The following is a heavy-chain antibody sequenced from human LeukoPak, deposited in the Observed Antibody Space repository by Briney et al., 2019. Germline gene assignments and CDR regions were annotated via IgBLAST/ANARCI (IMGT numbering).Heavy chain of an antibody. CDR1: GGSIDITNY. CDR3: ARIRGYSYGFRLNWFDP. J-gene: IGHJ5*02. V-gene: IGHV4-4*02. CDR2: ISHDGTR. D-gene: IGHD5-18*01. Sequence: SETLSLTCGVSGGSIDITNYWSWVRQAPGKGLEWIGEISHDGTRNYNPSLRSRVAMSFDRANNYFSLSLTAVTAADTAVYYCARIRGYSYGFRLNWFDPWGQGTLVTVSS.